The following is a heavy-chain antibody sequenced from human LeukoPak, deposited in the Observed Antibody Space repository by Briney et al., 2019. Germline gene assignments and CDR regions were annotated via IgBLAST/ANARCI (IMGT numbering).Heavy chain of an antibody. V-gene: IGHV3-23*01. CDR2: ISGSGGIT. J-gene: IGHJ3*02. CDR1: GFTFSTYA. CDR3: AKKTANNAFDI. Sequence: GGSLRLSCAASGFTFSTYAMNWVRQAPGKGLEWVSTISGSGGITYYADSVKGRFTISRDTSKNTLYLQMNSLRAEDTAVYYCAKKTANNAFDIWGQGTMVTVSS. D-gene: IGHD2-21*02.